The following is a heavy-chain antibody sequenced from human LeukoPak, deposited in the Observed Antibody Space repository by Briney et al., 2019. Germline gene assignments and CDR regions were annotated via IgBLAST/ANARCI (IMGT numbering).Heavy chain of an antibody. D-gene: IGHD6-13*01. J-gene: IGHJ4*02. CDR3: ARVSSSSWIFDS. CDR2: IYYSGST. CDR1: GGSISSYY. Sequence: SETLSLTCTVSGGSISSYYWSWVRQPPGKGLEWIGYIYYSGSTNYNPSLKGRVTISVDTSKNQCSLKVSSVTAADTAVYYCARVSSSSWIFDSWGQGTLVTVAS. V-gene: IGHV4-59*01.